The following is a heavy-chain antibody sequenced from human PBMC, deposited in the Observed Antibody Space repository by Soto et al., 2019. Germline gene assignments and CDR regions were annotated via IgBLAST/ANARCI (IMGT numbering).Heavy chain of an antibody. CDR2: ISAYNGNT. CDR3: ARDLMGYYYDSSGYYRAFDI. V-gene: IGHV1-18*01. CDR1: GYTFTSYG. Sequence: QVQLVQSGAEVKKPGASVKVSCKASGYTFTSYGISWVRQAPGQGLEWMGWISAYNGNTNYAQKLQGRVTMTTDTSTRTAYMELRSLRSDDTAVYYCARDLMGYYYDSSGYYRAFDIWGQGTMVTVSS. D-gene: IGHD3-22*01. J-gene: IGHJ3*02.